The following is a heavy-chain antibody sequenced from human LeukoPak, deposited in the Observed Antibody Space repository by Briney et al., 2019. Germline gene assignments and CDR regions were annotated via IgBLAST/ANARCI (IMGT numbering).Heavy chain of an antibody. D-gene: IGHD2-2*01. V-gene: IGHV3-48*04. CDR2: ISSGSGSSI. Sequence: GGSLRLSCAASGFTFSSYSMNWVRQARVKGLEWVSYISSGSGSSIYYADSVKGQFTISRDNAKNSLYLQMNSLRAEDTAVYYCAGGSLLWGAFDIWGQGTMVTVSS. CDR3: AGGSLLWGAFDI. J-gene: IGHJ3*02. CDR1: GFTFSSYS.